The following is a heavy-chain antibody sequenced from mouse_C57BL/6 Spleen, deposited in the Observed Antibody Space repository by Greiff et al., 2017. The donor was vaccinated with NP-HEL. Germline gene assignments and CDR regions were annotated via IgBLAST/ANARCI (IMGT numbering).Heavy chain of an antibody. V-gene: IGHV3-6*01. CDR1: GYSITSGYY. J-gene: IGHJ2*01. D-gene: IGHD2-5*01. CDR2: ISYDGSN. CDR3: AREGYSNSFDD. Sequence: EVQLQESGPGLVKPSQSLSLTCSVTGYSITSGYYWNWIRQFPGNKLEWMGYISYDGSNNYNPSLKNRISITRDTSKNQFFLKLNSVTTEDTATYYCAREGYSNSFDDWGQGTTLTVSS.